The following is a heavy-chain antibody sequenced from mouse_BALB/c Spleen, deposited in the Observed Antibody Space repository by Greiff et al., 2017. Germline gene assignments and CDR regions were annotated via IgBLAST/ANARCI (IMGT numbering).Heavy chain of an antibody. J-gene: IGHJ2*01. Sequence: VMLVESGPGLVAPSQSLSITCTVSGFSLTSYGVHWVRQPPGKGLEWLGVIWAGGSTNYNSALMSSLSISKDNSKSQVFLKMNSQQTYDTAMYYCARDGEYGNYFDYWGQGTTLTVSA. CDR1: GFSLTSYG. V-gene: IGHV2-9*02. CDR3: ARDGEYGNYFDY. CDR2: IWAGGST. D-gene: IGHD2-10*02.